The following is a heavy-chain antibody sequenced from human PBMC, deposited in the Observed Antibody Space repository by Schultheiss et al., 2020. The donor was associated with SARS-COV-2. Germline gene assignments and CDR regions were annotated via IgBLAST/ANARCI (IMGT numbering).Heavy chain of an antibody. CDR2: IYYRGGT. V-gene: IGHV4-30-4*01. CDR3: AREGSSAYFDY. D-gene: IGHD6-6*01. CDR1: GGSISSGDYY. Sequence: SETLSLTYTVSGGSISSGDYYWSWIRQPPGTGLEWIGYIYYRGGTYYNPSLKSRVTMSVDTSKNQFSLKLSSVTAADTAVYYCAREGSSAYFDYWGQGTLVTGSS. J-gene: IGHJ4*02.